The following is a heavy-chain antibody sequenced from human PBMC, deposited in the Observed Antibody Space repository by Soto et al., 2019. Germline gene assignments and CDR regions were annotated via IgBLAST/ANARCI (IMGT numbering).Heavy chain of an antibody. CDR1: GYTFTAYY. J-gene: IGHJ5*02. V-gene: IGHV1-2*04. CDR3: ARGRYYYDSIDP. CDR2: ISPNSGGT. Sequence: ASVKVSCKASGYTFTAYYIHWVRQAPGHGLEWMGFISPNSGGTQFAPKFQGLVTMTGDTSLSTVYMDLSRLRSDDTAVYYCARGRYYYDSIDPWGQGTLVTVSS. D-gene: IGHD3-22*01.